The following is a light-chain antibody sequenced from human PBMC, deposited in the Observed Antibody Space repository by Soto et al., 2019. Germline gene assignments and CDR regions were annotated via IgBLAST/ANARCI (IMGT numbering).Light chain of an antibody. CDR1: QDISNY. J-gene: IGKJ4*01. V-gene: IGKV1-33*01. CDR3: QQFDKLPLT. CDR2: DAS. Sequence: DIQMTQSPSSLSASVGDRVTITCQASQDISNYLNWYQQKPGKAPKILIYDASVLEAGVPSRFSGGGSGTHFTLTISRLQAEDVATYYWQQFDKLPLTFGGGTKVEIK.